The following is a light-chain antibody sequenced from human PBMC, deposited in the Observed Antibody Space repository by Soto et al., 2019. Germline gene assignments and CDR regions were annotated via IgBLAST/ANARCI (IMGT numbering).Light chain of an antibody. CDR2: EVT. CDR3: SSYTSVTTFVV. J-gene: IGLJ1*01. V-gene: IGLV2-14*01. CDR1: SSDIGRYNF. Sequence: QSALTQPASVSRSPGQSITISCTGTSSDIGRYNFVSWYQQHPGKAPKLLVYEVTNRPSGVSNRFSGSKSDNTASLTIFGLQTEDEADYYCSSYTSVTTFVVFGTGTKLTVL.